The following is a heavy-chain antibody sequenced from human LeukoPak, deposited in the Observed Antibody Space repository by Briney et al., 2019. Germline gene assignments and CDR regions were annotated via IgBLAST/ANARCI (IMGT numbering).Heavy chain of an antibody. V-gene: IGHV4-39*07. CDR2: IYYSGST. CDR3: AVYRTSYGSYYGMDV. Sequence: PSETLSLTCTVSGGSISSSSCYWGWIRQPPGKGLEWIGSIYYSGSTYYNPSLKSRVTISVDRSKTQFSLKLSSVTAADTAVYYCAVYRTSYGSYYGMDVWGQGTTVTVSS. CDR1: GGSISSSSCY. J-gene: IGHJ6*02. D-gene: IGHD5-18*01.